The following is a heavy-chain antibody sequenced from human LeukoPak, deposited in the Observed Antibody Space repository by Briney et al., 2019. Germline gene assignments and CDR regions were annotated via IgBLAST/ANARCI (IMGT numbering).Heavy chain of an antibody. V-gene: IGHV3-30*03. CDR3: ARDRWLQLLGAFDY. Sequence: PGGSLRLSCAASGFTFSSYGMHWVRQAPGKGLEWVAVISYDGSNKYYADSVKGRFTISRDNSKNTLYLQMNSLRAEDTAVYYCARDRWLQLLGAFDYWGQGTLVTVSS. J-gene: IGHJ4*02. CDR1: GFTFSSYG. CDR2: ISYDGSNK. D-gene: IGHD5-24*01.